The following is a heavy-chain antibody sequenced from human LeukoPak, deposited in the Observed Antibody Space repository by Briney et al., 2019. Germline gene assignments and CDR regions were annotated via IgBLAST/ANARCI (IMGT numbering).Heavy chain of an antibody. Sequence: GGSLRLSCAASGFTVSSNYMSWVRQAPGKGLEWVSVIYSGGGTYYADSVKGRFTISRDNSKNTLYLQMNSLRAEDTAVYYCARGPTGDGFDYWGQGTLVTVSS. CDR3: ARGPTGDGFDY. D-gene: IGHD3-16*01. V-gene: IGHV3-53*01. CDR2: IYSGGGT. CDR1: GFTVSSNY. J-gene: IGHJ4*02.